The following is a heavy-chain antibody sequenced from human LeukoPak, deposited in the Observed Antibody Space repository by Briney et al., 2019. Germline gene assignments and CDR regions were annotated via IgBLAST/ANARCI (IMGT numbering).Heavy chain of an antibody. V-gene: IGHV1-2*02. CDR3: ASSQITYYYDSSGYFTFDI. D-gene: IGHD3-22*01. J-gene: IGHJ3*02. Sequence: ASVKVSCKASGYTFTGYYMHWVRQAPGQGLEWMGWINPNSGGTNYAQKFQGRVTMTRDTSISTAYMELSRLRSDDTAVYYCASSQITYYYDSSGYFTFDIWGQGTMVTVSS. CDR1: GYTFTGYY. CDR2: INPNSGGT.